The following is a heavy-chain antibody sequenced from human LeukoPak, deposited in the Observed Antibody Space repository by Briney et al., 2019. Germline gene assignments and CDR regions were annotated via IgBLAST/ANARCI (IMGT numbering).Heavy chain of an antibody. J-gene: IGHJ4*02. CDR2: ISGSGGST. D-gene: IGHD2-2*02. V-gene: IGHV3-23*01. Sequence: PGGSLRLSCAASGFTLSSYAMSWVRQAPGKGLEWVSAISGSGGSTYYADSVKGRFTISRDNSKNTLYLQMNSLRAEDTAVYYCAKADYCSSTSCYSADYWGQGTLVTVSS. CDR3: AKADYCSSTSCYSADY. CDR1: GFTLSSYA.